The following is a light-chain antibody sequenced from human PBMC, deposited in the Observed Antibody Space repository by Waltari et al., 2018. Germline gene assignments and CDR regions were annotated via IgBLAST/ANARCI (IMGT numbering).Light chain of an antibody. CDR1: RDINNY. CDR3: QWANSFPLA. Sequence: DIQMTQSPSSVSASVGDRVNINCRASRDINNYLAWYQQKPGKAPNLLIYDASSLQSGVPSRFSGSGSGTDFTLTISSLQPEDFATYYCQWANSFPLAFGGGTKVEIK. CDR2: DAS. J-gene: IGKJ4*01. V-gene: IGKV1-12*01.